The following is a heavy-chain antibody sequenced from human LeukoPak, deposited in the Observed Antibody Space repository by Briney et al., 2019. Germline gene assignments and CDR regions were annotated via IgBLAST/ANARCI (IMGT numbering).Heavy chain of an antibody. CDR3: ARQEKRGAFDI. J-gene: IGHJ3*02. CDR2: IYYSGST. CDR1: GGSISSYY. V-gene: IGHV4-59*08. Sequence: SETLSLTRTVSGGSISSYYWSWIRQPPGKGREWIGGIYYSGSTNYKPSLKSRVTISVDTSKNQFSLKLSSVTAADTAVCYCARQEKRGAFDIWGQGTMVTVSS.